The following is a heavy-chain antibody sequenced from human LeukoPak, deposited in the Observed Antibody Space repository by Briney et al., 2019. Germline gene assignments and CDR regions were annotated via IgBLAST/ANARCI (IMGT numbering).Heavy chain of an antibody. CDR2: IYYSGST. CDR3: ARGTAAAGRDFDY. J-gene: IGHJ4*02. Sequence: SETLSLTCTVSGGSISSYYWSWIRQPPGKGPEWIGYIYYSGSTNYNPSLKSRVTISVDTSKNQFSLKLSSVTAADTAVYYCARGTAAAGRDFDYWGQGTLVTVSS. V-gene: IGHV4-59*01. CDR1: GGSISSYY. D-gene: IGHD6-13*01.